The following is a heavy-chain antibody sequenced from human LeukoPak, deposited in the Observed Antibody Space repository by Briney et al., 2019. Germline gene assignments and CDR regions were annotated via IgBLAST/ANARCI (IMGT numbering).Heavy chain of an antibody. D-gene: IGHD3-22*01. CDR1: GGSISNYY. CDR3: ARPMYYYDSSGYGGYWLDP. CDR2: IYYSGST. Sequence: SETLSLTCTVSGGSISNYYWSWIRQPPGKGLEWIGYIYYSGSTSYNPSLKSRVTISVDTSKNQFSLKLSSVTAADTAVYYCARPMYYYDSSGYGGYWLDPWGQGTLVTVSS. V-gene: IGHV4-59*08. J-gene: IGHJ5*02.